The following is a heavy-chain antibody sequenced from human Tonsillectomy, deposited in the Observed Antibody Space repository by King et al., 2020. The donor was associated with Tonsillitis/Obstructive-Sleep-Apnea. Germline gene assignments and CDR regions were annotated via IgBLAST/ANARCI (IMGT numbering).Heavy chain of an antibody. CDR2: IIPIFGTA. CDR1: GGTFSSYA. CDR3: ARDPREGPYSGSYSPLH. J-gene: IGHJ4*02. V-gene: IGHV1-69*01. D-gene: IGHD1-26*01. Sequence: VQLVQSGAEVKKPGSSVKVSCKASGGTFSSYAISWVRQAPGQGLEWMGGIIPIFGTANYAQKFQGRVTITADESTSTAYMELGSLRTEDTAGYYCARDPREGPYSGSYSPLHWGQGTLVTVSS.